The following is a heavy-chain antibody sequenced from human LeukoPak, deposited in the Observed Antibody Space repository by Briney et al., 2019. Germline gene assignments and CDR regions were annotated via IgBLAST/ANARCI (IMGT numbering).Heavy chain of an antibody. Sequence: PGGYLRLSCAASGFTFSSYWMHWVRQAPGKGLVWVSRINSDGSGTAYADSVKGRFTISRDNAKNTLYLHMNSLRDEDTAVYYCAREGPDSSGYYSDYWGQGTLVTVSS. V-gene: IGHV3-74*01. CDR2: INSDGSGT. CDR3: AREGPDSSGYYSDY. J-gene: IGHJ4*02. D-gene: IGHD3-22*01. CDR1: GFTFSSYW.